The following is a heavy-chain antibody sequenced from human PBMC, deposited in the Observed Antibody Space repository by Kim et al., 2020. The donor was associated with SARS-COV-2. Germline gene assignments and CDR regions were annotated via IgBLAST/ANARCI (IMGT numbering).Heavy chain of an antibody. J-gene: IGHJ6*02. CDR1: GGSFSGYY. CDR3: ARRRGTMVREYYYYYYGMDV. D-gene: IGHD3-10*01. CDR2: INHSGST. Sequence: SETLSLTCAVYGGSFSGYYWSWIRQPPGKGLEWIGEINHSGSTNYNPSLKSRVTISVDTSKNQFSLKLSSVTAADTAVYYCARRRGTMVREYYYYYYGMDVWGQGTTVTVSS. V-gene: IGHV4-34*01.